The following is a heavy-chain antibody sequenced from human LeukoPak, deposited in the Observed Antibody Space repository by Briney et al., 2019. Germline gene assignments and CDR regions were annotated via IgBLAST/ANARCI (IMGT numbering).Heavy chain of an antibody. J-gene: IGHJ3*02. Sequence: ASVKVSCKASGGTFGSYAISWVRQAPGQGLEWMGRIIPIFGTANYAQKFQGRVTITTDESTSTAYMELSSLRSEDTAVYYCARDLSYDSSGYYYDPGAFDIWGQGTMVTVSS. D-gene: IGHD3-22*01. CDR3: ARDLSYDSSGYYYDPGAFDI. V-gene: IGHV1-69*05. CDR1: GGTFGSYA. CDR2: IIPIFGTA.